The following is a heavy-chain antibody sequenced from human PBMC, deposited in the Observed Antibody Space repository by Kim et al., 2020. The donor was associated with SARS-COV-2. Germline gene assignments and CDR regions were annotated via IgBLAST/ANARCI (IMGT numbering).Heavy chain of an antibody. CDR1: GFTFSSYA. CDR2: ISYDGSNK. J-gene: IGHJ6*02. Sequence: GGSLRLSCAASGFTFSSYAMHWVRQAPGKGLEWVAVISYDGSNKYYADSVKGRFTISRDNSKNTLYLQMNSLRAEDTAVYYCARDRSIAAAGTGGMDVWGQGTTVTVSS. V-gene: IGHV3-30*04. CDR3: ARDRSIAAAGTGGMDV. D-gene: IGHD6-13*01.